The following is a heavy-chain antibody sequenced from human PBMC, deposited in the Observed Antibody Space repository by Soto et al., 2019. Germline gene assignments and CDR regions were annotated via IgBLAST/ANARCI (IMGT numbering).Heavy chain of an antibody. D-gene: IGHD3-3*01. J-gene: IGHJ4*02. CDR3: ARGDFGVVIINY. CDR2: IYYSGST. V-gene: IGHV4-31*03. Sequence: PSETLSLTCTVSGGSISSGGYYWSWIRQHPGKGLEWIGYIYYSGSTYYNPSLKSRVTISVDTSKNQFSLKLSSVTAADTAVYYCARGDFGVVIINYWGQGTLVTVSS. CDR1: GGSISSGGYY.